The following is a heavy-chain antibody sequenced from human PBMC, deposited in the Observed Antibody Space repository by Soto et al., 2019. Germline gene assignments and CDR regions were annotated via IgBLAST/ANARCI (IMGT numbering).Heavy chain of an antibody. V-gene: IGHV3-53*01. Sequence: QPGGSLRLSCAASGFTVSSNYMSLVRQAPGKGLEWVSVIYSGGSTHYADSVKGRFTISRDNSKNTLYLQMNSLRAEDTAVYYCARSPTSMVRGVIKGFDYWGQGTLVTVSS. D-gene: IGHD3-10*01. CDR3: ARSPTSMVRGVIKGFDY. J-gene: IGHJ4*02. CDR2: IYSGGST. CDR1: GFTVSSNY.